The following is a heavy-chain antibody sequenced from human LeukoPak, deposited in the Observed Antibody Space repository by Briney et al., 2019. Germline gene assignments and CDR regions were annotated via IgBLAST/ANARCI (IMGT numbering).Heavy chain of an antibody. CDR2: ISGSGGST. J-gene: IGHJ4*02. CDR3: AKDRCLTTTCYVDY. V-gene: IGHV3-23*01. D-gene: IGHD2-2*01. Sequence: GGSLSLSCAASGFTFSSCAMSWVRQAPGKGLEWVSAISGSGGSTYYADSVRGRFTISRDNSKNTLYLQMSSLRADDTAVYYCAKDRCLTTTCYVDYWGQGTLVTVSS. CDR1: GFTFSSCA.